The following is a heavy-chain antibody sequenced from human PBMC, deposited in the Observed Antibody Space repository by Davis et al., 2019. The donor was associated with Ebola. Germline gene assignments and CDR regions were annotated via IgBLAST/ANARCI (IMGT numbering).Heavy chain of an antibody. Sequence: SVKVSCKASGYTFTSYGISWVRQAPGQGLEWMGGIIPVFRTANYAQKFQGRVTITADESTRTAYMELNGLSSEDTAVYYCAHLGPQRYCSGGGCHGYLDYWGQGTLVTVSS. CDR3: AHLGPQRYCSGGGCHGYLDY. D-gene: IGHD2-15*01. J-gene: IGHJ4*02. V-gene: IGHV1-69*13. CDR1: GYTFTSYG. CDR2: IIPVFRTA.